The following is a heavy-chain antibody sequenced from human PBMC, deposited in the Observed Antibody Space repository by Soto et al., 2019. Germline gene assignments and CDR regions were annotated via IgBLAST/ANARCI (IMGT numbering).Heavy chain of an antibody. Sequence: SETLSLTCAVYGGSFSGYYWSWIRQPPGKGLEWIGEINHSGSTNYNPSLKSRVTISVDTSKNQFSLKLSSVTAADTAVYYCASSRTWGCFDYWGQGTLVTVSS. CDR3: ASSRTWGCFDY. V-gene: IGHV4-34*01. CDR1: GGSFSGYY. D-gene: IGHD3-16*01. J-gene: IGHJ4*02. CDR2: INHSGST.